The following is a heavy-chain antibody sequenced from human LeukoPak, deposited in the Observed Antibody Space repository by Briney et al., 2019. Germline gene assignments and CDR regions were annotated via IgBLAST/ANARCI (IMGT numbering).Heavy chain of an antibody. CDR1: GFTFSSYS. V-gene: IGHV3-21*01. CDR3: ARRVVTRDAFDI. J-gene: IGHJ3*02. D-gene: IGHD3-3*01. Sequence: NPGGSLRLSCAASGFTFSSYSMNWVCQAPGKGLEWVSSISSSSSYIYYADSVKGRFTISRDNAKNSLYLQMNSLRAEDTAVYYCARRVVTRDAFDIWGQGTMVTVSS. CDR2: ISSSSSYI.